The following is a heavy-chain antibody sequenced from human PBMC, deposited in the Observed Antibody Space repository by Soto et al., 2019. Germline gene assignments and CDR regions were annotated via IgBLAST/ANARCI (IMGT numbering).Heavy chain of an antibody. V-gene: IGHV4-59*01. CDR3: AREGTTNNYYYYYMDV. J-gene: IGHJ6*03. D-gene: IGHD1-1*01. Sequence: QVQLQESGPGLVKPSETLSLTCTVSGGSISSYYWSWIRQPPGKGLEWIGYIYYSGSTNYNPSLKSRVTISVDPSKNQFSLKLSSVTAADTAVYYCAREGTTNNYYYYYMDVWGKATTVTVSS. CDR2: IYYSGST. CDR1: GGSISSYY.